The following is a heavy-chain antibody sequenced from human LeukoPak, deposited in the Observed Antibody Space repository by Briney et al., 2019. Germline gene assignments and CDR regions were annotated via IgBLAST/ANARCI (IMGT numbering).Heavy chain of an antibody. CDR1: GGSISSYY. J-gene: IGHJ4*02. Sequence: SETLSLTCTVSGGSISSYYWGWIRQPPGKGLQWIGYIYYSGSTNYNPSLKSRVTISVDTSKNQFSLKLSSVTAADTAVYNCARGLIYDSSGYYLDYWGQGTLVTVSS. V-gene: IGHV4-59*01. D-gene: IGHD3-22*01. CDR2: IYYSGST. CDR3: ARGLIYDSSGYYLDY.